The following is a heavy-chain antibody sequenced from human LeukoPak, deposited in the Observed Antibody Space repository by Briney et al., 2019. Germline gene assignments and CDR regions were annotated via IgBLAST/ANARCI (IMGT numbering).Heavy chain of an antibody. Sequence: VASVKVSCKASGGTFSSYAISWVRLAPGQGLEWMGRIIPIFGTANYAQKFQGRVTITTDESTSTAYMELSSLRSEDTAVYCCARESYGSGSYKPDYWGQGTLVTVSS. D-gene: IGHD3-10*01. CDR1: GGTFSSYA. V-gene: IGHV1-69*05. CDR2: IIPIFGTA. J-gene: IGHJ4*02. CDR3: ARESYGSGSYKPDY.